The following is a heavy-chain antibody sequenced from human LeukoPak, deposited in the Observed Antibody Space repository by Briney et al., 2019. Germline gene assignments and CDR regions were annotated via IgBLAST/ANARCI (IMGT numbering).Heavy chain of an antibody. V-gene: IGHV1-69*06. CDR2: IIPIFGTA. D-gene: IGHD3-16*01. J-gene: IGHJ3*02. CDR3: GGGPRRADAFDI. CDR1: GGTFSSYA. Sequence: SVKVSCKASGGTFSSYAISWVRQAPGQGLEWMGGIIPIFGTANYAQKFQGRVTITADKSTSTAYMELSSLRSEDTAVYYCGGGPRRADAFDIWGQGTMVTVSS.